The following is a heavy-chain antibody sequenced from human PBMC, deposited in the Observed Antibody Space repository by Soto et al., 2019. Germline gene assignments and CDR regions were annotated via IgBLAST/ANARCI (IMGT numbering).Heavy chain of an antibody. J-gene: IGHJ4*02. CDR3: AKDRYGDYGGIDY. CDR2: IIDSGGST. V-gene: IGHV3-23*01. D-gene: IGHD4-17*01. CDR1: GFTFSSCA. Sequence: PGGSLRPSCAASGFTFSSCAMGWVRQAPGKGLEWVSDIIDSGGSTYYADSVKGRFTISRDNSKSTLYLQMNSLRAEDTALYYCAKDRYGDYGGIDYWGQGTMVTVSS.